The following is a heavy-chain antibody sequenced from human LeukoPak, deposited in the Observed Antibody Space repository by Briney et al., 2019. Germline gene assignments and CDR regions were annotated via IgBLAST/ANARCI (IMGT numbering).Heavy chain of an antibody. CDR1: GFTFSNYE. Sequence: GGSLRLSCAASGFTFSNYEMNWVRQAPGKGLEWVSYISSSGSTIYYADSVKGRFTISRDNAKNSLYLQMNSLRAEDTAVYYCARDWGSGWFDPWGQGTLVTVSS. V-gene: IGHV3-48*03. CDR2: ISSSGSTI. J-gene: IGHJ5*02. D-gene: IGHD3-16*01. CDR3: ARDWGSGWFDP.